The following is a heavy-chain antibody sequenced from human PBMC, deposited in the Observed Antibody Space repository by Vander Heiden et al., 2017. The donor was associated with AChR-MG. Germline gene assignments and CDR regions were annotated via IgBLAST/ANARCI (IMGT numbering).Heavy chain of an antibody. CDR2: IKQDGSET. V-gene: IGHV3-7*01. J-gene: IGHJ4*02. D-gene: IGHD2-15*01. CDR1: GFTFGGYR. CDR3: VRSGGRSEDY. Sequence: EAQLVESGGALGHPGASLTPSCAASGFTFGGYRMTWVRRTPEKGPEWVAHIKQDGSETYYGHSVKGRFTISRDDSKNSLYLQMNSLRVEDTAVYYCVRSGGRSEDYWGQGTLVTVSS.